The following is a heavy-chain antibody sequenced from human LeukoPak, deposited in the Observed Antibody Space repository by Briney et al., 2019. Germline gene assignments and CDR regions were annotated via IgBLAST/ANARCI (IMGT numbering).Heavy chain of an antibody. CDR2: ISGSGAGT. V-gene: IGHV3-23*01. D-gene: IGHD6-19*01. CDR3: ANVGVAVAGSRGDIEC. J-gene: IGHJ4*02. Sequence: GGSLTLSCAASGFIFSRYGMTWVRQAPGKGLEWVAAISGSGAGTYYADSEKGRFTIYRDNFKNTLYLQMNSLRAEDTAIYYCANVGVAVAGSRGDIECWGQGTLVTVSS. CDR1: GFIFSRYG.